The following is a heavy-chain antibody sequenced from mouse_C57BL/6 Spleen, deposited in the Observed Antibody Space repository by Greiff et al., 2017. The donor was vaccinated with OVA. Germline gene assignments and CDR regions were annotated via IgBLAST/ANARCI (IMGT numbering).Heavy chain of an antibody. D-gene: IGHD2-1*01. J-gene: IGHJ3*01. CDR3: TSLGAGNPLAY. CDR1: GFNIKDDY. V-gene: IGHV14-4*01. Sequence: EVQLQQSGAELVRPGASVKLSCTASGFNIKDDYMHWVKQRPEQGLEWIGWIDPENGDTEYASQFQGKATITADTSSNTAYLQLSSLTSEDTAVYYCTSLGAGNPLAYRGQGTLVTVSA. CDR2: IDPENGDT.